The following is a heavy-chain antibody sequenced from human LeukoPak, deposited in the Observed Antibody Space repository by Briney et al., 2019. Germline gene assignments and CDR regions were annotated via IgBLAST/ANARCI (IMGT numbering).Heavy chain of an antibody. Sequence: GASVKVSCKASGYTFSNYYVHWVRQAPGQGLEWMGWINPNSGGTNYAQKFQGRVTMTRDTSISTAYMELSRLRSDDTAVYYCARGGPQNDNYYYYYMDVWGKGTTVTVSS. V-gene: IGHV1-2*02. CDR3: ARGGPQNDNYYYYYMDV. CDR1: GYTFSNYY. J-gene: IGHJ6*03. D-gene: IGHD3-22*01. CDR2: INPNSGGT.